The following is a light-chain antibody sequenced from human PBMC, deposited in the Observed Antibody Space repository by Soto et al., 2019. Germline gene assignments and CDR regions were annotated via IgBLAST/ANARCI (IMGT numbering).Light chain of an antibody. CDR2: DAS. J-gene: IGKJ1*01. CDR3: QQYNSYWT. Sequence: DIQMTQSPSTLSASVGDRVTITCRASQSISSWLAWYQQKPGKAPKLLIYDASSLESGVPSRFGGSGSGTEFTLTLSSLQPYDFATYYCQQYNSYWTFGQGTKGEIK. V-gene: IGKV1-5*01. CDR1: QSISSW.